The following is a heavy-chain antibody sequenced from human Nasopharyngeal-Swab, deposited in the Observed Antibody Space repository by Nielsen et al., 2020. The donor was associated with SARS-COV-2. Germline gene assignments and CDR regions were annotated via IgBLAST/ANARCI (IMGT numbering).Heavy chain of an antibody. J-gene: IGHJ5*02. CDR2: ISPSSGVT. CDR1: GGSFSTDS. D-gene: IGHD3-10*01. CDR3: ARGGGTYSYWFDP. Sequence: SVKVSCKASGGSFSTDSFTWVRQAPGQGLEWMGGISPSSGVTSNAQEFQGRVTFSADESTNTVYMELTRLKSDDAAMYYCARGGGTYSYWFDPWGQGTLVIVSS. V-gene: IGHV1-69*13.